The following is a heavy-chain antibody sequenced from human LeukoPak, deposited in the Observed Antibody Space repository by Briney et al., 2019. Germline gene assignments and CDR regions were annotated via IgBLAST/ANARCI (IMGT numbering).Heavy chain of an antibody. CDR1: GFTFDDYG. D-gene: IGHD2-8*02. CDR3: ARARSIELVPNWFDP. CDR2: INWNGGST. Sequence: GGSLRLSCAASGFTFDDYGMSWVRQAPGKGLEWVSGINWNGGSTGYADSVKGRFTISRDNAKNSLYLQMNSLRAEDTALYYCARARSIELVPNWFDPWGQGTLVTVST. J-gene: IGHJ5*02. V-gene: IGHV3-20*04.